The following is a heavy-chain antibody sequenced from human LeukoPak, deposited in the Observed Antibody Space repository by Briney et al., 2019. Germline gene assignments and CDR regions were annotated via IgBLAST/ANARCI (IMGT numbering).Heavy chain of an antibody. V-gene: IGHV3-23*01. D-gene: IGHD3-16*01. Sequence: GGSLRLSCAASGFTFSDYYMSWIRQAPGKGLEWVSAISGSGGSTYYADSVKGRFTISRDNSKNTLYLQMNSLRAEDTAVYYCAKDHNFGGRKYYFDYWGQGTLVTVSS. CDR2: ISGSGGST. J-gene: IGHJ4*02. CDR3: AKDHNFGGRKYYFDY. CDR1: GFTFSDYY.